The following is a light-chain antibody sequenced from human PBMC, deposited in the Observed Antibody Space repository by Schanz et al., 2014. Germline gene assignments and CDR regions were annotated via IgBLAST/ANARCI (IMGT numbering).Light chain of an antibody. CDR1: QSISTW. V-gene: IGKV1-5*01. CDR2: DAS. J-gene: IGKJ1*01. Sequence: DIQMTQSPSTLSASVGDRVTITCRASQSISTWLAWYKQRPGKAPNLLIFDASNLESGVPSRFSGSGSGTEFTLTISSLQPDDFATYYCQQYNSYRTFGQGTKVEI. CDR3: QQYNSYRT.